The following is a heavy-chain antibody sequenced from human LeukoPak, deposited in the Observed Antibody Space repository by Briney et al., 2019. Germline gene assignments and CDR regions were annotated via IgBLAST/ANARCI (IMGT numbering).Heavy chain of an antibody. J-gene: IGHJ4*02. D-gene: IGHD3-10*01. V-gene: IGHV1-2*02. CDR3: ARTQGEGD. Sequence: ASVRVSGKDPGYTFINFYMNWVRQAPGQGLEWMGWINPNNGNTHYAQKFQGRVAMTRDTSINTVYLDQTSRTSDDTAVYYCARTQGEGDWGQGTLVTVSS. CDR2: INPNNGNT. CDR1: GYTFINFY.